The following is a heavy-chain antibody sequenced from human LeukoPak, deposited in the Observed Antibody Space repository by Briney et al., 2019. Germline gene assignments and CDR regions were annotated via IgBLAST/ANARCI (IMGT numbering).Heavy chain of an antibody. Sequence: GGSLRLSCAASGFTFGSPWMHWVRQAPGKGLVWVSRINSDGSATAYADSVKGRFTISRDNSKNTLYLQMNSLRAEDTAVYYCAREPYYDFWSGYYGSPPSNYFDYWGQGTLVTVSS. CDR2: INSDGSAT. D-gene: IGHD3-3*01. CDR1: GFTFGSPW. CDR3: AREPYYDFWSGYYGSPPSNYFDY. J-gene: IGHJ4*02. V-gene: IGHV3-74*01.